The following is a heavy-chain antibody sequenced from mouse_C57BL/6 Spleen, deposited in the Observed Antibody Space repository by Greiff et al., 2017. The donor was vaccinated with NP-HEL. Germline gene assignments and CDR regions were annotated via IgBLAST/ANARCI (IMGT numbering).Heavy chain of an antibody. V-gene: IGHV1-15*01. CDR2: IDPETGGT. D-gene: IGHD1-1*01. Sequence: VQLQQSGAELVRPGASVTLSCKASGYTFTDYEMHWVKQTPVHGLEWIGAIDPETGGTDYNQKFKGKAILTADKSSSTAYMELRSLTSEDSAVYYCTRRVATVVATDAMDYGGQGTSVTVSS. CDR1: GYTFTDYE. CDR3: TRRVATVVATDAMDY. J-gene: IGHJ4*01.